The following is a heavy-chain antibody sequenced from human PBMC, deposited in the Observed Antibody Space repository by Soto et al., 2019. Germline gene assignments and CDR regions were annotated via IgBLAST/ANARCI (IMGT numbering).Heavy chain of an antibody. CDR2: ISSSSSTV. CDR3: ARAPTPTYYYDSSGYLPNNWFDP. CDR1: GFTFSSYS. J-gene: IGHJ5*02. Sequence: PGGSLSLSCAASGFTFSSYSMNWVRQAPGKGLEWVSYISSSSSTVYYADSVKGRFTISRDNAKNSLYLQMNSLRAEDTAVYYCARAPTPTYYYDSSGYLPNNWFDPWGQGTLVTVSS. V-gene: IGHV3-48*01. D-gene: IGHD3-22*01.